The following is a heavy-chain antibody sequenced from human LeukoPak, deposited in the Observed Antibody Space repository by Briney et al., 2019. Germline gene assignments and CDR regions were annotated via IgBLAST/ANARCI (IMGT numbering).Heavy chain of an antibody. Sequence: MASETLSLTCTVSGASVSSGGYYSSWIRQHPGNGLEWIGYIYYSGSTYYNPSLKSRVTISVDTSKNQFSLKLSSVTAADTAVYYCARFFSGLGSTFDAFDIWGQGTMVTVSS. CDR1: GASVSSGGYY. CDR2: IYYSGST. V-gene: IGHV4-31*03. CDR3: ARFFSGLGSTFDAFDI. J-gene: IGHJ3*02. D-gene: IGHD2-2*01.